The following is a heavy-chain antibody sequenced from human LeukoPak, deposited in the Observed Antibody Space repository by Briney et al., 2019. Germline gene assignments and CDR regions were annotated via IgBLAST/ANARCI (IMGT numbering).Heavy chain of an antibody. Sequence: GASVKVSCKASGYTFTSYDINWVRQATGQGLEWMGWMNPNSGNTGYAQKFQGRVTMTRNTSISTAYMELSSLRSEDTAVYYCARVIWGSGSYYIDNWFDPWGQGTLVTVSS. J-gene: IGHJ5*02. CDR1: GYTFTSYD. CDR2: MNPNSGNT. D-gene: IGHD3-10*01. CDR3: ARVIWGSGSYYIDNWFDP. V-gene: IGHV1-8*01.